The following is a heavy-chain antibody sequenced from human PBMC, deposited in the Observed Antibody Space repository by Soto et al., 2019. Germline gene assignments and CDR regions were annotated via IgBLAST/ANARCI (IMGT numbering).Heavy chain of an antibody. Sequence: XGSLRLSCAASGFTFSSYAMSWVRQAPGKGLEWVSAISGSGGSTYYADSVKGRFTISRDNSKNTLYLQMNSLRAEDTAVYYCAKGARITIFGLVTHEYYYYYGMDVWGQGTTVTVSS. CDR3: AKGARITIFGLVTHEYYYYYGMDV. D-gene: IGHD3-3*01. CDR2: ISGSGGST. V-gene: IGHV3-23*01. CDR1: GFTFSSYA. J-gene: IGHJ6*02.